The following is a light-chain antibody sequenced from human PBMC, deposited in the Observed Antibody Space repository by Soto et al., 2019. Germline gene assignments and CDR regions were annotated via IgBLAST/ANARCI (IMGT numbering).Light chain of an antibody. Sequence: EIQMTQSPSTLSASVGDRVTITCRASQSISSWLAWYQQKPRKAPKLLIYDASSLESGVPSRFSGSGSGTEFTLTISSLQPDDFATYYCQQYKSYSVTFGQGTKVDIK. CDR3: QQYKSYSVT. J-gene: IGKJ1*01. CDR2: DAS. CDR1: QSISSW. V-gene: IGKV1-5*01.